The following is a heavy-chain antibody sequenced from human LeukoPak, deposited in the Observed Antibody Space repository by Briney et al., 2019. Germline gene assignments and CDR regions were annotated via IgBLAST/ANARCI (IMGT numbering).Heavy chain of an antibody. V-gene: IGHV1-3*01. CDR2: INAGNGNT. J-gene: IGHJ4*02. CDR1: GYTFTSYA. CDR3: ARADWATVTTNYFDY. Sequence: ASVKVSCKASGYTFTSYAMHWVRQAPGQRLEWMGWINAGNGNTKYSQKFQGRVTITRDTSASTAYMELSSLRSEDTAVYYCARADWATVTTNYFDYWGQGTLVTVSS. D-gene: IGHD4-17*01.